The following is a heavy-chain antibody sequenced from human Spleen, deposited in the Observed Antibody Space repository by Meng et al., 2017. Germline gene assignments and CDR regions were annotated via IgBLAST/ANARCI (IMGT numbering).Heavy chain of an antibody. CDR2: LNPSVGST. CDR3: VRELRDTLYFDY. Sequence: QVQLVHSGAEVNKPGASVQVSCKASGYTFINYGVVWVRQAPGQGLEWMGILNPSVGSTTYAQKFEGRVTMTRDTSTSTVYLEVSSLTSEDTAVYYCVRELRDTLYFDYWGQGTLVTVSS. V-gene: IGHV1-46*03. D-gene: IGHD5-24*01. CDR1: GYTFINYG. J-gene: IGHJ4*02.